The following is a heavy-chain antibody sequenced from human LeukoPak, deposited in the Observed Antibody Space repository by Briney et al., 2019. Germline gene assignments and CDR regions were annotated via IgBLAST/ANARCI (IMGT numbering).Heavy chain of an antibody. Sequence: PGGSLRLSCAVSGFTFSRYSMNWVRQAPGKGLEWVSFISTSSSYIYYADSVKGRFTISRDNSKNTLYLQMNSLRAEDTAVYYCANIESSWGQGTLVTVSS. CDR2: ISTSSSYI. CDR3: ANIESS. CDR1: GFTFSRYS. V-gene: IGHV3-21*04. J-gene: IGHJ5*02.